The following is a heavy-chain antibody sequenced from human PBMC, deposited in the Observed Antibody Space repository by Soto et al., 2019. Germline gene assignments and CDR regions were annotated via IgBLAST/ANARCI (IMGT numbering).Heavy chain of an antibody. CDR3: ARRYGGNFDY. D-gene: IGHD1-26*01. J-gene: IGHJ4*02. CDR2: IYYSGST. CDR1: GGSISSYY. Sequence: NPSETLSLTCSVSGGSISSYYWSWIRQPPGKGLEWIGYIYYSGSTNYNPSLKSRVTISVDTSKNQFSLKLSSVTAADTAVYYCARRYGGNFDYWGQGTLVTVSS. V-gene: IGHV4-59*01.